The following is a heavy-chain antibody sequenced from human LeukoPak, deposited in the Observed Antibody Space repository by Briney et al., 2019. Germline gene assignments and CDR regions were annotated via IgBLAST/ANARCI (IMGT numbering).Heavy chain of an antibody. V-gene: IGHV3-48*04. J-gene: IGHJ2*01. Sequence: GGSLRLSCAAFGFTFSSFTMNWVRQAPGKGLEWISYISGGSGMYYADSVKGRFAISRDNAKNSLYLQMNSLRAEDTAVYYCVRDHFWCFDLWGHGTLVTVSS. CDR1: GFTFSSFT. CDR3: VRDHFWCFDL. CDR2: ISGGSGM.